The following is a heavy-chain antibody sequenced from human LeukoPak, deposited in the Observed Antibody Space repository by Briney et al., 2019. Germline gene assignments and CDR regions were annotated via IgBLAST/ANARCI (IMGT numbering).Heavy chain of an antibody. J-gene: IGHJ4*02. V-gene: IGHV3-48*03. D-gene: IGHD2-2*01. CDR2: VSSSGATM. Sequence: GGSLRLSCAASGFTFGSYAMSWVRRAPGKGLEWVSCVSSSGATMYHADSVKGRFTISRDNAKNSLYLQMNSLRAEDAAVYYCARRYCSSASCLFDYWGQGTLVTVSS. CDR3: ARRYCSSASCLFDY. CDR1: GFTFGSYA.